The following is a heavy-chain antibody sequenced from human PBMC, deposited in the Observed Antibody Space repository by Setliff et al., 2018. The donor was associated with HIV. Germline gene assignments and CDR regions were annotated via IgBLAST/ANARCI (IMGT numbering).Heavy chain of an antibody. D-gene: IGHD3-3*01. CDR1: GFTFNSYG. Sequence: PGGSLRLSCAASGFTFNSYGMHWVRQAPGKGLEWVALIWYDASKKEYAESVKGRFNILRDDSKKTVDLQMNSRRADDTAVYYCVKDVVKFWSGSGASDFWGPGTLVTVSS. J-gene: IGHJ4*02. V-gene: IGHV3-33*06. CDR2: IWYDASKK. CDR3: VKDVVKFWSGSGASDF.